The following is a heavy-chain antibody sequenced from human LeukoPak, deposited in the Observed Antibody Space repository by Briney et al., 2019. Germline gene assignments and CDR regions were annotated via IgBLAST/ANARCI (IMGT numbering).Heavy chain of an antibody. V-gene: IGHV5-51*01. CDR3: ARHRATYYYDSSGYYFDY. J-gene: IGHJ4*02. CDR2: IYPGDSDT. CDR1: GYSFTSYW. Sequence: GVSLKISCKGSGYSFTSYWIGWVRQMPGKDLEWMGIIYPGDSDTRYSPSFQGQVTISADKSTSTAYLQWSSLKASDTAMYYCARHRATYYYDSSGYYFDYWGQGTLVTVSS. D-gene: IGHD3-22*01.